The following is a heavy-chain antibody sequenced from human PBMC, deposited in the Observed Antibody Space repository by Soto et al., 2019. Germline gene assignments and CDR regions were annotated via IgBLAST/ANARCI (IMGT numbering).Heavy chain of an antibody. CDR1: GGTFSRYA. CDR3: ARDVHDYGSGSYRDGMDV. J-gene: IGHJ6*02. CDR2: IIPSFGAA. D-gene: IGHD3-10*01. Sequence: QVQLVQSGAEVRKPGSSVKVSCKAFGGTFSRYAISWVRQAPGQGLEWMGGIIPSFGAANYAQNFQGRVTITADESTTTAYMELSSLRSEDTAVYYCARDVHDYGSGSYRDGMDVWGQGTTVTVFS. V-gene: IGHV1-69*01.